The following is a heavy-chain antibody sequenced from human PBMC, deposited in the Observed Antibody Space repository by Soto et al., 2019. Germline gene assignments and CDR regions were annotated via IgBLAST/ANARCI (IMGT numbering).Heavy chain of an antibody. J-gene: IGHJ3*02. D-gene: IGHD2-21*02. CDR3: AKDRAYCGGDCFRDAFDI. Sequence: GGSLRLSCAASGFTFSSYAMSWVRQTPGKGLEWVSTLSGSGGTTYYADSVKGQFTISRDNSKSTLYLQMNSLRAEDTAVYCWAKDRAYCGGDCFRDAFDIWGQGTMVT. CDR2: LSGSGGTT. CDR1: GFTFSSYA. V-gene: IGHV3-23*01.